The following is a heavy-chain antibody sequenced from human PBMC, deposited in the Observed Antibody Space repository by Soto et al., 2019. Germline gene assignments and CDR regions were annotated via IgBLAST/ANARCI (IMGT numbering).Heavy chain of an antibody. CDR1: GFIFSNYT. J-gene: IGHJ3*01. CDR2: ISTRRCYV. V-gene: IGHV3-21*01. D-gene: IGHD5-12*01. CDR3: ARGYDDSVYAFDL. Sequence: EVQLVESGGGLVKPGWSLRLSCAASGFIFSNYTMTWVRQAPGKGLEWVSSISTRRCYVYYADSVKGRFTISRDNAQNSLFLQMNRLRAEDTALYYCARGYDDSVYAFDLLGQGTMITGSS.